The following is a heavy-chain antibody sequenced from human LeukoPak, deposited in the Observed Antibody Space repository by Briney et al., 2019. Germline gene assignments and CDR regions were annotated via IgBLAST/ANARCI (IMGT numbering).Heavy chain of an antibody. CDR3: ARGGWYDSRHFDY. CDR1: GFNFSAFG. D-gene: IGHD6-19*01. J-gene: IGHJ4*02. V-gene: IGHV3-33*03. Sequence: GGSLRLSCATSGFNFSAFGMHWVRQAPGKGLEWVAAIWFDGSSTYYADSVKGRFTISRDNAKNSLYLQMNSLRAEDTAVYYCARGGWYDSRHFDYWGQGTLVTVSS. CDR2: IWFDGSST.